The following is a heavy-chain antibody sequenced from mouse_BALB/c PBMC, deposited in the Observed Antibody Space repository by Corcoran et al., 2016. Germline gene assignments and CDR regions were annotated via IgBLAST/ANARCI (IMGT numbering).Heavy chain of an antibody. D-gene: IGHD1-2*01. CDR1: GFSLSTSGMS. V-gene: IGHV8-8*01. J-gene: IGHJ2*01. CDR2: IWWNDDK. Sequence: QVTLKESGPGILQPSQTLSLTCSFSGFSLSTSGMSVGWIRQPSGKGLEWLAHIWWNDDKYYNPALKSRLTIAKDTSNNQVFLKIASVVTADTATYYCARIFTTAIFDYWGQGTTLPVSS. CDR3: ARIFTTAIFDY.